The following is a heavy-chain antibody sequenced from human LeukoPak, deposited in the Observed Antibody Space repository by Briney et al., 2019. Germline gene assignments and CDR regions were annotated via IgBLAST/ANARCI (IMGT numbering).Heavy chain of an antibody. CDR1: GFTFSSYS. CDR2: ISSSSSYI. V-gene: IGHV3-21*01. J-gene: IGHJ4*02. Sequence: PGGSLRLSCAASGFTFSSYSMNWVRQAPGKGLEWVSSISSSSSYIYYADSVKGRFTISRDNAKNSLYLQMNSLRAEDTAVYYCTTSDINYRPFDNWGQGTLVTVSS. D-gene: IGHD4-11*01. CDR3: TTSDINYRPFDN.